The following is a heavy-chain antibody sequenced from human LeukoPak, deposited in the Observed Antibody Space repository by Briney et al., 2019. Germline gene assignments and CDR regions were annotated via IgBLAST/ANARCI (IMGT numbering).Heavy chain of an antibody. CDR1: GGSISSYY. CDR3: ARGGDYGMDV. V-gene: IGHV4-59*01. CDR2: IYYSGST. Sequence: SETLSLTCTVSGGSISSYYWSWIRQPPGKGLEWIGHIYYSGSTNYNPSLKSRVTISVDTSKNQFSLKLSSVTAADTAVYYCARGGDYGMDVWGQGTTVTVSS. J-gene: IGHJ6*02. D-gene: IGHD2-21*01.